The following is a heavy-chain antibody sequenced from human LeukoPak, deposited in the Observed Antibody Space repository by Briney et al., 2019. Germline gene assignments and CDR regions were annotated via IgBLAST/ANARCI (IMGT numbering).Heavy chain of an antibody. Sequence: SVKVSCKASGYTFTSYGISWVRQAPGQGLEWMGRIIPIVGRANYAQKYQGRVTITADKSTSTAYMELSSLRSEDTAVFYCAAGFGYYYDSSGFQLDYWGQGTLVTVSS. CDR3: AAGFGYYYDSSGFQLDY. D-gene: IGHD3-22*01. CDR2: IIPIVGRA. V-gene: IGHV1-69*04. CDR1: GYTFTSYG. J-gene: IGHJ4*02.